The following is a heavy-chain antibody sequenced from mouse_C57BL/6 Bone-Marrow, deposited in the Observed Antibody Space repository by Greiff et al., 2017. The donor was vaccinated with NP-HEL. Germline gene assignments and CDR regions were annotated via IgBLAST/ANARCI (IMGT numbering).Heavy chain of an antibody. CDR1: GFTFSDYG. V-gene: IGHV5-17*01. Sequence: DVHLVESGGGLVKPGGSLKLSCAASGFTFSDYGMHWVRQAPEKGLEWVAYISSGSSTIYYADTVKGRFTISRDNAKNTLFLQMTSLRSEDTAMYYCARPSYDYVFDYWGQGTTLTVSS. J-gene: IGHJ2*01. CDR3: ARPSYDYVFDY. D-gene: IGHD2-4*01. CDR2: ISSGSSTI.